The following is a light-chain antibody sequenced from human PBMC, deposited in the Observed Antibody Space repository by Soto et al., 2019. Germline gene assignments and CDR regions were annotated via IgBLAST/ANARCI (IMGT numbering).Light chain of an antibody. CDR2: GAS. Sequence: EIVLTHSPGTLSLSPGEIATLFCRASQSIATSQLAWYQQKPGQAPRLLIYGASTRAAGIPARFSGSGSGTEFTLTISSLQSEDFAVYYCQQYNNWPPLTFGQGTRLEIK. J-gene: IGKJ5*01. CDR3: QQYNNWPPLT. CDR1: QSIATSQ. V-gene: IGKV3-15*01.